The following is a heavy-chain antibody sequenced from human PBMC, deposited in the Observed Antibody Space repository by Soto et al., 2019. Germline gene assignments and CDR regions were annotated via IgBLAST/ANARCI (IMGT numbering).Heavy chain of an antibody. CDR2: ISDGGST. Sequence: EVQLVESGGGLVQPGGSLRLSCEASGVTVNNCFMTWVRQAPGKGLEWVSTISDGGSTYYADSVNGRFIFSIDSSRNTVYLQMNSLRAGDTAVYYCARDTLGGAYDFCHGGQGTLVTVSS. D-gene: IGHD3-3*01. V-gene: IGHV3-66*01. CDR1: GVTVNNCF. J-gene: IGHJ4*02. CDR3: ARDTLGGAYDFCH.